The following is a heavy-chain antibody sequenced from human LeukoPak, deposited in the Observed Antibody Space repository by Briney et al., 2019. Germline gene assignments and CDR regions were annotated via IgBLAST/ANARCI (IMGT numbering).Heavy chain of an antibody. CDR3: AGNWNYRFDP. J-gene: IGHJ5*02. CDR1: GFTFSSYW. V-gene: IGHV3-7*01. Sequence: GGSLRLSCAASGFTFSSYWMSWVRQAPGKGLEWVANIKQDGSQKYYVDSVKGRFSISRDNAKNSLYLQMNSLRAEDTAVYYCAGNWNYRFDPWGQGTLVTVSS. D-gene: IGHD1-7*01. CDR2: IKQDGSQK.